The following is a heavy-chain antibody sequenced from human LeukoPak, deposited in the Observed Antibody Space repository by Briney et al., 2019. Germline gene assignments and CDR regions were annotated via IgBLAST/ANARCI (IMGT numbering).Heavy chain of an antibody. V-gene: IGHV4-39*01. CDR2: IYYSGST. Sequence: SETLSLTCTVSGGSISSSSYYWGWIRQPPGKGLEWIGSIYYSGSTYYNPSLKSRVTISVDTSKNQFSLKLSSVTAADTAVYYCARQEGVGATPRAYYFDYWGQGILVTVSS. CDR1: GGSISSSSYY. J-gene: IGHJ4*02. CDR3: ARQEGVGATPRAYYFDY. D-gene: IGHD1-26*01.